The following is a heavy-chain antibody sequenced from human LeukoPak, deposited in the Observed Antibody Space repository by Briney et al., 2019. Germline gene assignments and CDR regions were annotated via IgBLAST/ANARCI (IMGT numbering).Heavy chain of an antibody. CDR1: GFTLRSYT. Sequence: GGSLRLSCAASGFTLRSYTMNWVRQAPGKGLEWVSSIGISSNKIYYADSVKGRFIISRDNARNSVYLQMNSLRAEDTAVYYCARDPNLIVVVPAATPNWFDPWGQGTLVTVSS. CDR3: ARDPNLIVVVPAATPNWFDP. J-gene: IGHJ5*02. CDR2: IGISSNKI. V-gene: IGHV3-21*01. D-gene: IGHD2-2*01.